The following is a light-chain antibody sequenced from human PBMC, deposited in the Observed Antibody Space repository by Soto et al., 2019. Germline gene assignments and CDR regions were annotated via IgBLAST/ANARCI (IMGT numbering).Light chain of an antibody. J-gene: IGLJ2*01. V-gene: IGLV2-14*03. CDR1: SSDIGAYNF. Sequence: QSALTQPASVSGSPGQSITISCTGTSSDIGAYNFVSWYQQHPGKAPKLMLYDDNIRPSGVSNRFSGSKSGNTASLTISGLQAEDEADYYCTSWTTSTTMIFGGGTELTVI. CDR3: TSWTTSTTMI. CDR2: DDN.